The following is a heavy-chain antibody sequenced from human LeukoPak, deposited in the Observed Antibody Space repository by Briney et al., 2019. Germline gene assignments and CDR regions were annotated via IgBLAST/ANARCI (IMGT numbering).Heavy chain of an antibody. CDR2: IYYSGSP. Sequence: PSETLSLTCTVSGGSISSSSYYWGWIRQPPGKGLEWIGSIYYSGSPYYNPSLKSRVTISVDTSKNQFSLKLSSVTAADTAVYYCARPGTTGTTFDYWGQGTLVTVSS. CDR3: ARPGTTGTTFDY. V-gene: IGHV4-39*01. CDR1: GGSISSSSYY. J-gene: IGHJ4*02. D-gene: IGHD1-1*01.